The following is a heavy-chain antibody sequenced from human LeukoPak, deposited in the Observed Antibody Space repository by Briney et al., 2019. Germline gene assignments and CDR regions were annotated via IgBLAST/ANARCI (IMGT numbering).Heavy chain of an antibody. J-gene: IGHJ5*02. CDR3: ARRLTYYDFWSGPGNYRQGNWFDP. D-gene: IGHD3-3*01. Sequence: GESLKISCKGSGYSFTSYWIGWVRQMPGKGLEWMGIIYPGDSDTRYSPSFQGQVTISADKSISTAYLQWSSLKASDTAMYYCARRLTYYDFWSGPGNYRQGNWFDPWGQGTLVTVSS. V-gene: IGHV5-51*01. CDR1: GYSFTSYW. CDR2: IYPGDSDT.